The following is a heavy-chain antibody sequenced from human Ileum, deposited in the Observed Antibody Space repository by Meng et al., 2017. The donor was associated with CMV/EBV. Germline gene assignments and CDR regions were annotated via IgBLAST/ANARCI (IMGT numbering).Heavy chain of an antibody. J-gene: IGHJ4*02. Sequence: LSCVASGFTFNSYAMGWVSQAPGKGLEWVSVISGSGGSTYYADSAKGRFTISRDNSKNTLYLQMNSLTAEETAVYYCAKLYGSGYTDYWGQGTLVTAPQ. CDR1: GFTFNSYA. CDR2: ISGSGGST. V-gene: IGHV3-23*01. CDR3: AKLYGSGYTDY. D-gene: IGHD2-15*01.